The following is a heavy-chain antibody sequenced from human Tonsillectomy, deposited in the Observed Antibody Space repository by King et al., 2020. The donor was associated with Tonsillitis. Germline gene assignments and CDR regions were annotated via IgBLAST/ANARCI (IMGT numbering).Heavy chain of an antibody. D-gene: IGHD2/OR15-2a*01. V-gene: IGHV4-59*08. CDR2: VYHSGST. CDR1: GDSITSYY. CDR3: AAGGIFFDY. Sequence: QLQESGPGLVKPAETLSLTCTVSGDSITSYYWSWIRQPPGKGLEWIGHVYHSGSTNYNPSLKSRVTMSVDTSKHQFSLKLTSVTAADTAVYFCAAGGIFFDYWGQGILVTVSS. J-gene: IGHJ4*02.